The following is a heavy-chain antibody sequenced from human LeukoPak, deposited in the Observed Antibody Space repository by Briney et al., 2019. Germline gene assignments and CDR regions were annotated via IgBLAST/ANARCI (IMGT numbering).Heavy chain of an antibody. CDR1: GFTFSSYG. CDR2: IWYDGSNK. D-gene: IGHD2-2*01. V-gene: IGHV3-33*01. CDR3: ARDRYCTTTRCSDY. Sequence: GGSLRLSCAASGFTFSSYGMHWVRQAPGKGLEWVAVIWYDGSNKYYADSVKGRFTISRDNAKSTLYLEMNSLRAEDTAVYYCARDRYCTTTRCSDYWGQGTLVTVSS. J-gene: IGHJ4*02.